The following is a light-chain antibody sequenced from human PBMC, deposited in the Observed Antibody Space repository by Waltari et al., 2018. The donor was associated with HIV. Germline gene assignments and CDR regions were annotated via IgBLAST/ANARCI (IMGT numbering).Light chain of an antibody. Sequence: NFMLTQPHSVSESPGKTVTISCTRTSGSIASNYVQWYQRRPGSSPTTVIYEDNQRPSGVPARFSGSIDSSSNSASLTISGLKTEDEADYSCQSYDNSNRGVFGGGTKLTVL. CDR3: QSYDNSNRGV. J-gene: IGLJ2*01. V-gene: IGLV6-57*01. CDR2: EDN. CDR1: SGSIASNY.